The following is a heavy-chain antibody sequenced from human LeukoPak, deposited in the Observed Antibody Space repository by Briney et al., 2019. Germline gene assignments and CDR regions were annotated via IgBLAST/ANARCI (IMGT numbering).Heavy chain of an antibody. CDR2: IYYSGST. Sequence: SETLSLTCTVSGGSISSYYWSWLRQPPGKGLAWIGYIYYSGSTNYNPSLKSRVTISVDTSRNQFSLKLSSVTAADTAVYYCARLGVAAAGPYYYYGMDVWGQGTTVTVSS. J-gene: IGHJ6*02. CDR3: ARLGVAAAGPYYYYGMDV. D-gene: IGHD6-13*01. V-gene: IGHV4-59*01. CDR1: GGSISSYY.